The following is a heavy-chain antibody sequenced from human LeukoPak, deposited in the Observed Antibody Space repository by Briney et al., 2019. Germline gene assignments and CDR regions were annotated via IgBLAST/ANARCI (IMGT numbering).Heavy chain of an antibody. V-gene: IGHV4-59*08. Sequence: PSETLSLTCAVYGGSFSGYYWSWIRQPPGKGLEWIGYIYYSGSTNYNPSLKSRVTISVDTSKNQFSLKLSSVTAADTAVYYCARHSSGWYGLDYWGQGTLVTVSS. CDR2: IYYSGST. J-gene: IGHJ4*02. CDR3: ARHSSGWYGLDY. D-gene: IGHD6-19*01. CDR1: GGSFSGYY.